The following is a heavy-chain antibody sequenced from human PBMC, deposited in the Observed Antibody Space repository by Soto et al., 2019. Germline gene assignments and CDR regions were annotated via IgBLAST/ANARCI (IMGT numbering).Heavy chain of an antibody. V-gene: IGHV1-18*01. J-gene: IGHJ5*02. Sequence: ASVKVSCKASGYTFTSYGISWVRQAPGQGLEWMGWISAYNGNTNYAQKLQGRVTMTTDTSTSTAYMELRSLRSDDTAVYYCARCGDRLVYETKNWFDPWGQGTLVTVAS. CDR1: GYTFTSYG. CDR3: ARCGDRLVYETKNWFDP. CDR2: ISAYNGNT. D-gene: IGHD2-21*02.